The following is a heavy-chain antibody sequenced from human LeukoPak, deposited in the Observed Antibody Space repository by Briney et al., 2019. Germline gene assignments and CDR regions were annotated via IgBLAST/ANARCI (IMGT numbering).Heavy chain of an antibody. CDR1: GGTFSSYA. Sequence: ASVKVSCKASGGTFSSYAISWVRQAPGQGLEWMGRIIPILGIANYAQKFQGRVTITADKSTSTAYMELSGLRSEDTAVYYCARDGIAAAGTYYYYGMDVWGQGTTVTVSS. D-gene: IGHD6-13*01. CDR3: ARDGIAAAGTYYYYGMDV. J-gene: IGHJ6*02. V-gene: IGHV1-69*04. CDR2: IIPILGIA.